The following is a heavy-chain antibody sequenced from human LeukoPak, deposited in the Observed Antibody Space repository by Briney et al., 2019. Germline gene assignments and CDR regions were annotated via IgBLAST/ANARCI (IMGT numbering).Heavy chain of an antibody. J-gene: IGHJ5*02. D-gene: IGHD4-23*01. CDR2: IYHSGST. CDR1: GGSISSGGYS. V-gene: IGHV4-30-2*01. Sequence: SQTLSLTCAVSGGSISSGGYSWSWIRQPPGKGLEWIGYIYHSGSTYYNPSLKSRVTISVDTSKNQFSLKLSSVTAADTAVYYCAREDGGNSNNWFDPWGQGTLVTVSS. CDR3: AREDGGNSNNWFDP.